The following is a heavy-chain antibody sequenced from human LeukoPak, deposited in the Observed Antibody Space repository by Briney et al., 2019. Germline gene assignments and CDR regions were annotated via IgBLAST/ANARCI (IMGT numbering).Heavy chain of an antibody. D-gene: IGHD3-22*01. Sequence: GASVKVSCKASGYTFSSYGISWVRQAPGQGLEWMGWISDYNGNTNYAQKVRGRVTMTTDPFTSTAYMELRSLRSDDTAVYYCAGDGPDRAAWFDPWGQGTLVTVSS. CDR3: AGDGPDRAAWFDP. CDR2: ISDYNGNT. V-gene: IGHV1-18*01. J-gene: IGHJ5*02. CDR1: GYTFSSYG.